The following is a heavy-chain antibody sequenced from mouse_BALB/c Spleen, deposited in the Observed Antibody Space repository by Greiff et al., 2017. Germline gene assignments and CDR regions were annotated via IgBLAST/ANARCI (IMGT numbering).Heavy chain of an antibody. CDR1: GYSFTSYW. V-gene: IGHV1S126*01. CDR2: IDPSDSET. D-gene: IGHD1-2*01. CDR3: ARPLLRLPYFDY. J-gene: IGHJ2*01. Sequence: VQLQQSGPQLVRPGASVKISCKASGYSFTSYWMHWVKQRPGQGLEWIGMIDPSDSETRLNQKFKDKATLTVDKSSSTAYMQLSSPTSEDSAVYYCARPLLRLPYFDYWGQGTTLTVSS.